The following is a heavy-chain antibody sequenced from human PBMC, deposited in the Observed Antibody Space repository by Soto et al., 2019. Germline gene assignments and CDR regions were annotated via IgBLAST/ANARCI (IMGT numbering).Heavy chain of an antibody. Sequence: QVQLQESGPGLVKPSQTLSLTCTVSGGSISSGGYYWSWIRQHPGKGLEWIGYIYYSGSTYYNPSLTSRVTIAVDTSKNQFSLKLSSVTAADTAVYYCARDKSRGGMDVWGQGTTVTVSS. V-gene: IGHV4-31*03. CDR3: ARDKSRGGMDV. J-gene: IGHJ6*02. CDR2: IYYSGST. CDR1: GGSISSGGYY.